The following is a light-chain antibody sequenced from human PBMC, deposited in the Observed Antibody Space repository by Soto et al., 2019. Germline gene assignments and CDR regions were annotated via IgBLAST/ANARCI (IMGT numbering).Light chain of an antibody. Sequence: DIQMTQYPNSLSASVGDRVTITCQASQNINNYLNWYQQKPGRAPKLLIYDASNLEAGVPSRFRGSGSGTDFTFTISRLQPEDIATYYCQQYENLPTSGQGTRLEIK. CDR2: DAS. CDR3: QQYENLPT. V-gene: IGKV1-33*01. J-gene: IGKJ5*01. CDR1: QNINNY.